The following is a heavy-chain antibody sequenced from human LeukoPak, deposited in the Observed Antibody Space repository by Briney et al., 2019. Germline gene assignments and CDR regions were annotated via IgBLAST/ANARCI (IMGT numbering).Heavy chain of an antibody. CDR3: ARHGSGCSSTSCYDAFDI. Sequence: GESLKISCKGSGYSFTSYWIGWVRQMPGKGLEWMGIIYPGDSDTRYSPSFQGQVTISADKSISTAYLQWSSLKASDTAMYYCARHGSGCSSTSCYDAFDIWGQGTMVTVSS. J-gene: IGHJ3*02. V-gene: IGHV5-51*01. D-gene: IGHD2-2*01. CDR1: GYSFTSYW. CDR2: IYPGDSDT.